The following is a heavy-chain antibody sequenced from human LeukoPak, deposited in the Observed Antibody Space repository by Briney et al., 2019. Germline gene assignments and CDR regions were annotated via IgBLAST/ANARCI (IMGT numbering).Heavy chain of an antibody. Sequence: ASVKVSCKDSGYTXTGYYMQWVRQAPGQGLEWMGWINPNSGGTNYAQKFQGRVTMTRDTSISTAYMELSRLRSDDTAVYYCARVAWDYYDSSGYPSPDAFDIWGQGTMVTVSS. CDR2: INPNSGGT. J-gene: IGHJ3*02. CDR1: GYTXTGYY. CDR3: ARVAWDYYDSSGYPSPDAFDI. V-gene: IGHV1-2*02. D-gene: IGHD3-22*01.